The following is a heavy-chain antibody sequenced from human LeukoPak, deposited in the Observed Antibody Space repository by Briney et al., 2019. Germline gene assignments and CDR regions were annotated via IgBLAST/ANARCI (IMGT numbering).Heavy chain of an antibody. CDR3: SAGATTYCGEDCYPSFFFYHGIDV. D-gene: IGHD2-21*02. J-gene: IGHJ6*02. V-gene: IGHV1-58*01. CDR1: GFTFTTFA. CDR2: IVVDGGNT. Sequence: SVKVSCKASGFTFTTFAVQWVRQARGQRLEWIGWIVVDGGNTHYAQKFQERVGIITDRSANTVFMELRSLRSDDTAVYYCSAGATTYCGEDCYPSFFFYHGIDVWGQGTTVTVSS.